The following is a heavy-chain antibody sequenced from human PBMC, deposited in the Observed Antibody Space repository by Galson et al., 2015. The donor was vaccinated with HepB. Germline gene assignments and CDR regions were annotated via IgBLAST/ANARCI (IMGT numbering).Heavy chain of an antibody. CDR2: MNPIFGTA. J-gene: IGHJ4*02. CDR3: AVHYYDSSGYYSPFDC. D-gene: IGHD3-22*01. CDR1: GYTFSSYD. V-gene: IGHV1-69*13. Sequence: SVKVSCKASGYTFSSYDINWVRQATGQGLEWMGGMNPIFGTANYAQKFQGRVTITADESTCTAYMELSSLRSEDTAVYYCAVHYYDSSGYYSPFDCWGQGTLLTVSS.